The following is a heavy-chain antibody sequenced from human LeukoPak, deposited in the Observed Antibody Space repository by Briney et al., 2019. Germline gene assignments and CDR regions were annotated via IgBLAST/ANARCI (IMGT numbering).Heavy chain of an antibody. D-gene: IGHD3-9*01. CDR2: ISSSSSYI. CDR3: ARGPDILTGAEFNY. V-gene: IGHV3-21*01. CDR1: GFTFSSYS. J-gene: IGHJ4*02. Sequence: GGSLRLSCAASGFTFSSYSMNWVRQAPGKGLEWVSSISSSSSYIYYADSVKGRFTISRDNAKNSLYLQMNGLRAEDTAVYYCARGPDILTGAEFNYWGQGTLVTVSS.